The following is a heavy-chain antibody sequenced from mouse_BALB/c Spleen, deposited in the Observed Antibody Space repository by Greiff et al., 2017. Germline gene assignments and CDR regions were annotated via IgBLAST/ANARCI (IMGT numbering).Heavy chain of an antibody. CDR3: ARGSSCPWFAY. D-gene: IGHD1-1*01. CDR1: GYTFTSYW. V-gene: IGHV1-69*02. Sequence: QVQLQQPGAELVKPGASVKLSCKASGYTFTSYWMHWVKQRPGQGLEWIGEIDPSDSYTNYNQKFKGKATLTVDKSSSTAYMQLSSRTSEDSAVYYCARGSSCPWFAYWGQGTLVTVSA. J-gene: IGHJ3*01. CDR2: IDPSDSYT.